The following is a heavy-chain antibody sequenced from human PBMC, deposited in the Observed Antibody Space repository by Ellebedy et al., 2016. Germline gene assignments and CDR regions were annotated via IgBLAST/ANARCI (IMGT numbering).Heavy chain of an antibody. J-gene: IGHJ4*02. D-gene: IGHD3-22*01. CDR3: ARDRYYDSSAHYFDY. CDR1: GFTFSSYS. V-gene: IGHV3-21*01. Sequence: GGSLRLSCAASGFTFSSYSMNWVRQAPGKGLEWVSSISSSSSYIYYADSVKGRFTISRDNAKNSLYLQMNSLRAEDTAVYYCARDRYYDSSAHYFDYWGQGTLVTVSS. CDR2: ISSSSSYI.